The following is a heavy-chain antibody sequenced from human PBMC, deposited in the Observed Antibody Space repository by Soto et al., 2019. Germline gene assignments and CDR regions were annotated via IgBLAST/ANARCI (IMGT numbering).Heavy chain of an antibody. CDR2: IIPFFGTT. CDR3: ASPKSPPYSSNWYNYFDP. V-gene: IGHV1-69*01. J-gene: IGHJ5*02. CDR1: GGTFKSSA. Sequence: QVQLVQSGAEVKKPGSSVKVSCKASGGTFKSSAFNWVRQAPGLGLEWMGGIIPFFGTTNYAHKFRDRVTITADESSSIVYMELSSLTSDDTAIYYCASPKSPPYSSNWYNYFDPWGQGTLVTVSS. D-gene: IGHD6-13*01.